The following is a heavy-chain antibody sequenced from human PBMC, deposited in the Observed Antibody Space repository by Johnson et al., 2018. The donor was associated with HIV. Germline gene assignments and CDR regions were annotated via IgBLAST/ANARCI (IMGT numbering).Heavy chain of an antibody. D-gene: IGHD1-26*01. CDR2: ISYDGSNK. CDR3: AKAQGSGSYRDAFDI. V-gene: IGHV3-30-3*01. Sequence: VQLLESGGGVVQPGRSLRISCAASGFTFSSYAMNWVRQAQGKGLEWVAVISYDGSNKYYADSVKGRFTISRDNSKNTLYLQMNSLRAEDTAVYCCAKAQGSGSYRDAFDIWGQGTMVTVSS. CDR1: GFTFSSYA. J-gene: IGHJ3*02.